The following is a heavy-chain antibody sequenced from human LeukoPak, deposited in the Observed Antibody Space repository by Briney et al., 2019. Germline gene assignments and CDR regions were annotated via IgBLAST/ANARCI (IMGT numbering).Heavy chain of an antibody. Sequence: GGSLRLSCAASGFTLSSYAMHWVRQAPGKGLEWVAVISYDGSNKYYADSVKGRFTISRDNSKNTLYLQMNSLRAEDTAVYYCARVRRITMVRGVTPPNYWGQGTLVTVSS. CDR3: ARVRRITMVRGVTPPNY. J-gene: IGHJ4*02. D-gene: IGHD3-10*01. CDR2: ISYDGSNK. V-gene: IGHV3-30-3*01. CDR1: GFTLSSYA.